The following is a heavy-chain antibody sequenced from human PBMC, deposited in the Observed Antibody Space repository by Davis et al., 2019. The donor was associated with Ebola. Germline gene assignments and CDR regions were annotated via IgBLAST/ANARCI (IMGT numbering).Heavy chain of an antibody. CDR2: INGGGDYT. CDR1: GSTFDHYA. J-gene: IGHJ6*02. V-gene: IGHV3-43*02. D-gene: IGHD6-13*01. CDR3: ARGPMPSWYADYYKYGMDV. Sequence: GGSLRPSCPAPGSTFDHYAMHWVRQRPGKGLEWVALINGGGDYTYYPDSVKGRFTIPRDNSRGPLHLQINSLRSEDTALYFCARGPMPSWYADYYKYGMDVWGQGTTVTASS.